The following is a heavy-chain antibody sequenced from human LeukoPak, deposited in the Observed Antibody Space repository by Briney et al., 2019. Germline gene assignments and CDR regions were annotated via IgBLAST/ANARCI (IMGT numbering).Heavy chain of an antibody. CDR1: GLTFSSYW. CDR2: IWYDGSNK. Sequence: PGGSLRLSCAASGLTFSSYWMNWARQAPGKGLEWVAVIWYDGSNKYYADSVKGRFTISRDNSKNTLYLQMNSLRAEDTAVYYCARDPSGSYYGYFDYWGQGTLVTVSS. CDR3: ARDPSGSYYGYFDY. D-gene: IGHD1-26*01. J-gene: IGHJ4*02. V-gene: IGHV3-33*08.